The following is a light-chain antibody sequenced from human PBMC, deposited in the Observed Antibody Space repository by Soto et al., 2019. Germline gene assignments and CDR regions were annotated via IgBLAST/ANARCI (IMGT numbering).Light chain of an antibody. Sequence: MVMTKSHDSLSVSRCERATISCKSTHSVLKISNNKNYLAWYQQKPGQPPKLLMYWASTRESGVPDRFSGRGSGTDFTLTISSLRADDVAVYYCQQYLSPLHTFGGGTKV. J-gene: IGKJ4*01. CDR2: WAS. CDR1: HSVLKISNNKNY. CDR3: QQYLSPLHT. V-gene: IGKV4-1*01.